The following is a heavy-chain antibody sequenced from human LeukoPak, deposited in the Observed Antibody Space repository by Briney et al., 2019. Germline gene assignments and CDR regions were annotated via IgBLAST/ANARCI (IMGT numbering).Heavy chain of an antibody. CDR1: GGSISSGSYY. CDR2: INHSGST. D-gene: IGHD6-6*01. Sequence: SETLSLTCTVSGGSISSGSYYWSWIRQPPGKGLEWIGEINHSGSTNYNPSLKSRVTISVDTSKNQFSLKLSSVTAADTAVYYCARTRGWYSSSSLDAFDIWGQGTMVTVSS. CDR3: ARTRGWYSSSSLDAFDI. J-gene: IGHJ3*02. V-gene: IGHV4-39*07.